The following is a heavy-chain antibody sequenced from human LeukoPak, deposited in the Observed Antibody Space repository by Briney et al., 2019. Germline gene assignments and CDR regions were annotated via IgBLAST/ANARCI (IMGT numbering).Heavy chain of an antibody. J-gene: IGHJ3*01. CDR2: INPNSGGT. CDR3: ASKGDGSCGSSHCQGAFDF. D-gene: IGHD2-21*01. Sequence: ASVKVSCKASGLSLTHDGISWVRQAPGQGLEWMGWINPNSGGTNYAQKFQGRVTMTRDTSIGTAYTELSRLRSDDTAVYYCASKGDGSCGSSHCQGAFDFWGQGSMVTVSS. CDR1: GLSLTHDG. V-gene: IGHV1-2*02.